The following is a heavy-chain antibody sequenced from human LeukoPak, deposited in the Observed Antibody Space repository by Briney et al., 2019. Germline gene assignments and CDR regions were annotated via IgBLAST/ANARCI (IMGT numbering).Heavy chain of an antibody. D-gene: IGHD2-2*01. CDR2: IYHSGST. Sequence: SETLSLTCAVSGGSISSSNWWSWVRQPPGKGLEWIGEIYHSGSTNYNPPLKGRVTISVDKSKNQFSLKLSSVTAADTAVYYCATVVPAAMGGEYYFDYWGQGTLVTVSS. J-gene: IGHJ4*02. CDR3: ATVVPAAMGGEYYFDY. CDR1: GGSISSSNW. V-gene: IGHV4-4*02.